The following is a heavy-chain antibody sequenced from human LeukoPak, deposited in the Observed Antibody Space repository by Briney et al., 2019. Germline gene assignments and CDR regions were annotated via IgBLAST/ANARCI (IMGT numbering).Heavy chain of an antibody. D-gene: IGHD6-19*01. CDR2: INSDGSST. CDR1: GFTFSSLW. V-gene: IGHV3-74*01. J-gene: IGHJ4*02. Sequence: PGGSLRLSCAASGFTFSSLWMHWVRQAPGKGLVWVSRINSDGSSTTYADSVKGRFTISRDNAKNSLYLQMNSLRAEDTAVYYCARGRRYSSGWYNDYWGQGTLVTVSS. CDR3: ARGRRYSSGWYNDY.